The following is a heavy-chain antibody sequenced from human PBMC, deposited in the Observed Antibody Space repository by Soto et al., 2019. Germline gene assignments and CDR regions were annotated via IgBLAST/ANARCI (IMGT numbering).Heavy chain of an antibody. V-gene: IGHV4-34*01. J-gene: IGHJ4*02. Sequence: PSETLSLTCAVFGGSFSGYYWSWILQPPGKGLEWIGEINHSGSTNYNPSLKSRVTISVDTSKNQFSLKLSSVTAADTAVYYCARVGDQPLSDCSGGSCLSFDYWGQGTLVTVSS. CDR1: GGSFSGYY. CDR2: INHSGST. D-gene: IGHD2-15*01. CDR3: ARVGDQPLSDCSGGSCLSFDY.